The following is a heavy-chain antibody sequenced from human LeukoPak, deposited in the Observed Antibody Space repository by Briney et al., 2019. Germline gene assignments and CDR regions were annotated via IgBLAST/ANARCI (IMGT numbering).Heavy chain of an antibody. CDR1: GGSISSGGYY. Sequence: SETLSLTCTVSGGSISSGGYYWSWIRQHPGKGLEWIGYIYYSGSTYYSPSLKSRVTISVDTSKNQFSLKLSSVTAADTAVYYCARRSLGATLGYAFDIWGQGTMVTVSS. J-gene: IGHJ3*02. CDR3: ARRSLGATLGYAFDI. V-gene: IGHV4-31*03. CDR2: IYYSGST. D-gene: IGHD1-26*01.